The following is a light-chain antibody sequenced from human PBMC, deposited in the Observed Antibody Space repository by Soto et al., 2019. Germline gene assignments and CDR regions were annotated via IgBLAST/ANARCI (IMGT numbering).Light chain of an antibody. CDR2: GAF. J-gene: IGKJ1*01. V-gene: IGKV1-5*01. Sequence: DTQMTQSPSTLSESVGDRVTISCGASQSISTQLAWYQQKPGKAPKLLISGAFSLESGVPSRFSGSGSGTEFTLTISSLQPDDFATYYCQQYYTYSTFGQGTRVDI. CDR3: QQYYTYST. CDR1: QSISTQ.